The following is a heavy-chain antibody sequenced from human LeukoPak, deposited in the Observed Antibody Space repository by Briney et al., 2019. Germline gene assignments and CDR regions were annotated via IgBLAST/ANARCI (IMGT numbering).Heavy chain of an antibody. CDR3: ARDSGTTGEVKFDP. J-gene: IGHJ5*02. V-gene: IGHV4-4*07. CDR1: GGSISSYY. CDR2: IYTSGSI. Sequence: SETLSLTCTVSGGSISSYYWSWIRQPAGKGLECIGRIYTSGSITYSPSLKSRVSMSVDTSKNQFSLKLSSVTAADTAVYYCARDSGTTGEVKFDPWGQGTLVTVSS. D-gene: IGHD3-10*01.